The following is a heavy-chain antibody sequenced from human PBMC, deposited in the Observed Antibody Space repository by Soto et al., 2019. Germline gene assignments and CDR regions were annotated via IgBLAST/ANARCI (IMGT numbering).Heavy chain of an antibody. J-gene: IGHJ4*02. D-gene: IGHD6-19*01. Sequence: GESLKISCEASGYSFTTHWIGWVRQLPGKGLEWMGHIYPDDSDTLYSPSFQGQVTISADKSISTAYLQWSSLKASDTAMYYCAKHLGQCLSQPPDYWGQGTLVTVSS. V-gene: IGHV5-51*01. CDR2: IYPDDSDT. CDR3: AKHLGQCLSQPPDY. CDR1: GYSFTTHW.